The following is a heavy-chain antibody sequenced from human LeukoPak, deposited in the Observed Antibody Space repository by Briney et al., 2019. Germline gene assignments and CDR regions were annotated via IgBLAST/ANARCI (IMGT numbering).Heavy chain of an antibody. CDR1: GYTFTSYG. V-gene: IGHV1-18*01. D-gene: IGHD2-21*02. CDR3: AREGDSDFDY. CDR2: ISAYNGNT. Sequence: ASVKVSCKASGYTFTSYGISWVRQAPGQGLEWMGWISAYNGNTNYAQKFQGRVTMTRNTSISTAYMELSSLRSEDTAVYYCAREGDSDFDYWGQGTLVTVSS. J-gene: IGHJ4*02.